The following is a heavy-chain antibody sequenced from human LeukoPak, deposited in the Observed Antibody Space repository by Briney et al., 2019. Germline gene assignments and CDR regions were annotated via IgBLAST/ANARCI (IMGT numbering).Heavy chain of an antibody. CDR2: INPNSGGT. V-gene: IGHV1-2*02. CDR3: ARDMASYYYDSSGYEGGY. J-gene: IGHJ4*02. CDR1: GYTFTGYY. D-gene: IGHD3-22*01. Sequence: ASVKVSCKASGYTFTGYYMHWVRQAPGQGLEWMGWINPNSGGTNYAQKFQGRVTMTRDTSISTAYMELSRLRSDDTAVYYCARDMASYYYDSSGYEGGYWGQGTLVTVSS.